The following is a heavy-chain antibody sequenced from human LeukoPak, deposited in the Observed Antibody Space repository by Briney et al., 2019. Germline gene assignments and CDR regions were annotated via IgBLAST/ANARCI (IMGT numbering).Heavy chain of an antibody. CDR1: GFTFSDYY. V-gene: IGHV3-23*01. J-gene: IGHJ4*02. D-gene: IGHD4-17*01. Sequence: PGGSLRLSCAASGFTFSDYYMSWIRQAPGKGLEWVSAISGSGGSTYYADSVKGRFTISRDNSKNTLYLQMNSLRAGDTAVYYCAKGDTTVTTHYFDYWGQGTLVTVSS. CDR2: ISGSGGST. CDR3: AKGDTTVTTHYFDY.